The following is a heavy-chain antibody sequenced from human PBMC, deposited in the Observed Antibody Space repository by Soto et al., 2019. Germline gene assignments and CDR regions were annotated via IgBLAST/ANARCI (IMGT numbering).Heavy chain of an antibody. CDR1: GGTFSSYA. D-gene: IGHD2-21*01. CDR2: IIPIFGTA. V-gene: IGHV1-69*13. J-gene: IGHJ6*02. CDR3: ARVFHGSYVTYYYGMDV. Sequence: ASVKVSCKASGGTFSSYAISWVRQAPGQGLEWMGGIIPIFGTANYAQKFQGRVTITADESTSTAYMELSSLRSEDTAVYYCARVFHGSYVTYYYGMDVWGQGTTVTVSS.